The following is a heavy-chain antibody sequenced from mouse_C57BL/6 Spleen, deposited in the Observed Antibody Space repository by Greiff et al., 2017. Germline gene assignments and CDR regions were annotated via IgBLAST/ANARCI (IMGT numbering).Heavy chain of an antibody. CDR2: LDPEDGDT. Sequence: VQLQQSGAELVRPGASVKLSCTASGFNFKDYYMHWVKQRPEQGLEWIGRLDPEDGDTEYAPKFQGKATMTAATSSNTAYLQLSSLTAEDTAVYYCTTSYSNRAWFAYWGQGTLVTVSA. D-gene: IGHD2-5*01. CDR3: TTSYSNRAWFAY. CDR1: GFNFKDYY. J-gene: IGHJ3*01. V-gene: IGHV14-1*01.